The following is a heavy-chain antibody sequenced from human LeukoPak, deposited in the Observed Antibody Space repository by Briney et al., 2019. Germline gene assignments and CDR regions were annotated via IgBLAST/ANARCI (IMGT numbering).Heavy chain of an antibody. CDR3: ARVAGSYPPSYFDY. CDR2: IWYDGSNK. D-gene: IGHD1-26*01. CDR1: GFTFSSYG. Sequence: GGSLRLSCAASGFTFSSYGMHWVRQAPGKGLEWVAVIWYDGSNKYYADSVKGRFTISRDNSKNTLYLQMNSLRAEDTAVYYCARVAGSYPPSYFDYWGQGTQVTVSP. V-gene: IGHV3-33*01. J-gene: IGHJ4*02.